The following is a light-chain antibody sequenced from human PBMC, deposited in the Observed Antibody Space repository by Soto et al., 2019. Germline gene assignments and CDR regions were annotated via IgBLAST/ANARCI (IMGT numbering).Light chain of an antibody. V-gene: IGLV2-8*01. CDR1: SSGVGGYNY. CDR3: SSYGGINNLV. J-gene: IGLJ2*01. CDR2: EVS. Sequence: QSAVTQPPSASGSPGQSVTISCTGTSSGVGGYNYVSWYQQHPGKAPKLMIYEVSKRPSGVPDRFSGSKSGNTASLTVSGLQTEDEAAYYCSSYGGINNLVFGGGTKVTVL.